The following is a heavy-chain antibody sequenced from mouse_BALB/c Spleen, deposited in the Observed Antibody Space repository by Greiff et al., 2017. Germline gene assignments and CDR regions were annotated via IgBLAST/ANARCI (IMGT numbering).Heavy chain of an antibody. CDR2: INSNGGST. J-gene: IGHJ2*01. V-gene: IGHV5-6-3*01. CDR3: AGGLDY. Sequence: EVKLMESGGGLVQPGGSLKLSCAASGFTFSSYGMSWVRQTPDKRLELVATINSNGGSTYYPDSVKGRFTISRDNAKNTLYLQMSSLKSEDTAMYYCAGGLDYWGQGTTLTVSS. CDR1: GFTFSSYG.